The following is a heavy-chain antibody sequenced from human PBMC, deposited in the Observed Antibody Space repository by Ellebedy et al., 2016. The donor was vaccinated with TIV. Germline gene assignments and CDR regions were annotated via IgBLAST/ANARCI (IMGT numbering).Heavy chain of an antibody. J-gene: IGHJ4*02. CDR3: ARTIAARLSGEFDY. Sequence: ASVKVSCKASGYTFTGYYMHWVRQAPGQGLEWMGWINPNSGGTNYAQKFQGRVTMTRDTSISTAYMELSSLRSEDTAVYYCARTIAARLSGEFDYWGQGTLVTVSS. CDR2: INPNSGGT. CDR1: GYTFTGYY. V-gene: IGHV1-2*02. D-gene: IGHD6-6*01.